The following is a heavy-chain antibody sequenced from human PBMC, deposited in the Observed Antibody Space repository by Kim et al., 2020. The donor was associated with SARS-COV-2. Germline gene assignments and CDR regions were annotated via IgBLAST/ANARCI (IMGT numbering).Heavy chain of an antibody. V-gene: IGHV3-48*03. D-gene: IGHD3-3*01. Sequence: GGSLRLSCAASGFTFSSYEMNWVRQAPGKGLEWVSYISSSGSTIYYADSVKGRFTISRDNAKNSLYLQMNSLRAEDTAVYYCARAIPGVVILYYYYYGMDVWGQGTTVTVSS. CDR3: ARAIPGVVILYYYYYGMDV. J-gene: IGHJ6*02. CDR2: ISSSGSTI. CDR1: GFTFSSYE.